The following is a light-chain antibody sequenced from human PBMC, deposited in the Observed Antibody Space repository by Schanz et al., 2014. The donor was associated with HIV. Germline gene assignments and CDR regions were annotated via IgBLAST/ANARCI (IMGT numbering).Light chain of an antibody. Sequence: QAVVTQESSLTVSPGGTVTLTCGSSTGAVTSGHYAYWFQQQPGQAPRTLIHDTNNRHSWTPARFSGSLLGGKAALTLSGAQPEDEADYYCLLSYSAARQVVFGGGTKLTVL. J-gene: IGLJ2*01. CDR3: LLSYSAARQVV. CDR2: DTN. V-gene: IGLV7-46*01. CDR1: TGAVTSGHY.